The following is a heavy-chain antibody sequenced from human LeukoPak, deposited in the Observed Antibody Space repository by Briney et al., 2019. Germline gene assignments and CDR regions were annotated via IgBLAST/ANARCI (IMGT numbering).Heavy chain of an antibody. J-gene: IGHJ6*02. Sequence: ASVKVSCKASGYTFTDYYIHWVRQAPGHGPEWMGWIKANSGDTNYAQKFQGRVALTRDTSINTAYMEVNRLRSDDTAVYCCGRVTIFSPSHYYGMDVWGQGTAVTVSS. CDR2: IKANSGDT. V-gene: IGHV1-2*02. CDR1: GYTFTDYY. D-gene: IGHD3-3*01. CDR3: GRVTIFSPSHYYGMDV.